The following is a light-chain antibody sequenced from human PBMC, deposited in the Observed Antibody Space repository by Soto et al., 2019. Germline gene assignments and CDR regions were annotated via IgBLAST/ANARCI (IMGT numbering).Light chain of an antibody. V-gene: IGLV2-14*01. CDR3: SSYTSSSTPVV. CDR2: DVS. CDR1: SSDVGGYNY. Sequence: QSALTQPASVSGSPGQSITISCTGTSSDVGGYNYVSWYQQHPGKAPKLMIYDVSNRPSGVSDRFSGSKSGNTASLTISGGQAEDDAGYYCSSYTSSSTPVVFGGGTKLTVL. J-gene: IGLJ2*01.